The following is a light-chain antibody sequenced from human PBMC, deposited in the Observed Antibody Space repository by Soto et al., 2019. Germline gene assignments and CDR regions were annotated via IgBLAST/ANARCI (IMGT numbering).Light chain of an antibody. Sequence: IQLTQSPSSLSASVGDRVTITCRASQGISSYLAWYQQKPGKAPKLLIYDASTLQDGVPSRFSSSGCATDFTLPISSLQPEDFATYYCQQLNSYLSLTFGGGTKVEIK. CDR3: QQLNSYLSLT. V-gene: IGKV1-9*01. J-gene: IGKJ4*01. CDR1: QGISSY. CDR2: DAS.